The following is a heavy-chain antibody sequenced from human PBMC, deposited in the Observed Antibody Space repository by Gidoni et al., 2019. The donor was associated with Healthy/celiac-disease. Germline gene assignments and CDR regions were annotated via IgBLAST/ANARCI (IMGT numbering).Heavy chain of an antibody. V-gene: IGHV3-21*01. D-gene: IGHD5-18*01. J-gene: IGHJ4*02. Sequence: EVQLVESGGGLVKPGGSLRLSCAASGFTFSSYSMNWVRQAPGKGLEWVSSISSSSSYIYYADSVKGRFTISRDNAKNSLYLQMNSLRAEDTAVYYCARDSGIKRGYSYGYLMGQNDYWGQGTLVTVSS. CDR2: ISSSSSYI. CDR1: GFTFSSYS. CDR3: ARDSGIKRGYSYGYLMGQNDY.